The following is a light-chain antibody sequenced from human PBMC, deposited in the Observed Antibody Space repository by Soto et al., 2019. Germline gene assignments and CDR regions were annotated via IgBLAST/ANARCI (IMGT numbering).Light chain of an antibody. V-gene: IGKV3-20*01. CDR1: QSVGSNF. Sequence: IVLTQSPGTLSLSPGERATLSCRASQSVGSNFLAWYQQKRGQAPRILIYAASNRASGIPDRFRGSGSGSHLTLTISRLEPEDFAVFYCQQYGSPPWAFGQGTRVE. J-gene: IGKJ1*01. CDR3: QQYGSPPWA. CDR2: AAS.